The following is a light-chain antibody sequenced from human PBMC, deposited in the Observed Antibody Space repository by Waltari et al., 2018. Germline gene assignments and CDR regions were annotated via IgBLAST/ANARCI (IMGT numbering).Light chain of an antibody. CDR1: QSITNW. Sequence: DIQMTQFPSTLSASIGDRVTIPCRASQSITNWLAWYQQKPGKDPKLLIYKASNLESGVPSRFSGSGSGTEFTLTISSLQPDDFATYYCQQYDNYWTFGQGTKVEIK. J-gene: IGKJ1*01. CDR3: QQYDNYWT. V-gene: IGKV1-5*03. CDR2: KAS.